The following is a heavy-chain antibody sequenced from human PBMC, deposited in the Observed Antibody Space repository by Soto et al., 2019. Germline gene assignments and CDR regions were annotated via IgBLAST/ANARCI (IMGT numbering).Heavy chain of an antibody. Sequence: GASVKVSCKASGYTFTGYYMHWVRQAPRQGLEWTGWINPNSGGTNYAQKFQGWVTMTRDTSISTAYMELSRLRSDDTAVYYCARVSESAAARYAFDISGQGTMVTLSS. J-gene: IGHJ3*02. CDR1: GYTFTGYY. CDR2: INPNSGGT. V-gene: IGHV1-2*04. CDR3: ARVSESAAARYAFDI. D-gene: IGHD6-13*01.